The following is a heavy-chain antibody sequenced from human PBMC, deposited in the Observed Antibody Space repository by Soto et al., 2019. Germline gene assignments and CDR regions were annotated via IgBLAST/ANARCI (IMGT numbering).Heavy chain of an antibody. CDR2: ISVSGGST. D-gene: IGHD2-8*01. V-gene: IGHV3-23*01. CDR3: AKSDIVLMVYAMAANWYFDL. CDR1: GFTFSSYA. Sequence: EVQLLESGGGLVQPGGSLRLSCAASGFTFSSYAMSWVRQAPGKGLEWVSAISVSGGSTYYADSVKGRFTIARDNSKNTMYLQMNSLRAEDTAVYYCAKSDIVLMVYAMAANWYFDLWGRGTLVTVSS. J-gene: IGHJ2*01.